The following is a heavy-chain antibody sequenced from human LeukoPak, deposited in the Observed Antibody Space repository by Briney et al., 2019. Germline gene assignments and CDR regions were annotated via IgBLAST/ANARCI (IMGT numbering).Heavy chain of an antibody. J-gene: IGHJ1*01. Sequence: SQTLSLTCAVYGGSFSGYYWSWIRQPPGKGLEWIGEIYHSGGTYYNPSLKSRVTMSVDTSKNQFSLKLSSVTAADTAVYYCARLSLPQYYYDSSGYYGNFQHWGQGTLVTVSS. CDR3: ARLSLPQYYYDSSGYYGNFQH. D-gene: IGHD3-22*01. CDR1: GGSFSGYY. V-gene: IGHV4-34*01. CDR2: IYHSGGT.